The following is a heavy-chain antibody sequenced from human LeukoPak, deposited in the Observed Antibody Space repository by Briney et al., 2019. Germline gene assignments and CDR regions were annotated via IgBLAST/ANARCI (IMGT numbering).Heavy chain of an antibody. J-gene: IGHJ6*03. CDR1: GFTVSSNY. CDR2: IYSGGRT. CDR3: ARGLGYYYYYMDV. Sequence: GGSLRLSCAASGFTVSSNYMSWVRQAPGKGLEWVSVIYSGGRTYYADSVKGRFTISRDNSKDTLYLQMNSLRAEDTAVYYCARGLGYYYYYMDVWGKGTTVTVSS. D-gene: IGHD3-16*01. V-gene: IGHV3-53*01.